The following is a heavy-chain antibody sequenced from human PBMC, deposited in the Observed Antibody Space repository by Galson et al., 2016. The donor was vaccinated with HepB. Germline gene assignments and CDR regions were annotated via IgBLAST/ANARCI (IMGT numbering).Heavy chain of an antibody. Sequence: SLRLSCAASGFIFNNFAMTWVRQVPGKGLEWVSSLGGSGGTTYYADSVKGRFVISRDNSRSLMYLEMTGLRADDAAVYYCARPLLQESRVATFKLRRRFHFSGMDVWGRGTTVTVSS. CDR3: ARPLLQESRVATFKLRRRFHFSGMDV. J-gene: IGHJ6*02. V-gene: IGHV3-23*01. D-gene: IGHD3-3*01. CDR2: LGGSGGTT. CDR1: GFIFNNFA.